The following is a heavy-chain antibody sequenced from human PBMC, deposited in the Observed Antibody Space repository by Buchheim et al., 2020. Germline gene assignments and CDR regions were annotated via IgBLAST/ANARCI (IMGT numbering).Heavy chain of an antibody. CDR1: EFTFSSYV. J-gene: IGHJ4*02. D-gene: IGHD3-22*01. CDR3: AKASHYYDSSGYFDY. CDR2: ISGSGGST. Sequence: EVQLLESGGGLVQPGGSLRLSCAASEFTFSSYVMGWVRQAPAKGLEWVSTISGSGGSTYYADSVKGRFTISRDNSKNTLYLQMNSLRAGDTAVYYCAKASHYYDSSGYFDYWGQGTL. V-gene: IGHV3-23*01.